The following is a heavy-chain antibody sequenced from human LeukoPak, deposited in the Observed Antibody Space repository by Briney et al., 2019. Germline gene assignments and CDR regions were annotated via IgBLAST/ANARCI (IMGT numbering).Heavy chain of an antibody. Sequence: SETLSLTCTVSNDSISSYYWTWIRQPAGKGLEWIGRIYTSGTTTYNPSPRSRVTMSIDTSKYYFSLKLTSVTAADTAVYYCARYHGGYDDYWGQGTLVTVSS. CDR2: IYTSGTT. CDR3: ARYHGGYDDY. D-gene: IGHD5-12*01. CDR1: NDSISSYY. J-gene: IGHJ4*02. V-gene: IGHV4-4*07.